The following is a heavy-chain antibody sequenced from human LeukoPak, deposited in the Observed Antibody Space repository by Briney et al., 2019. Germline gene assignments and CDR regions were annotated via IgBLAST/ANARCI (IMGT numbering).Heavy chain of an antibody. CDR3: AKDDVAIVVVPAAAFDY. V-gene: IGHV3-30*18. CDR1: GFPFSSYG. Sequence: GGPLPLSCAASGFPFSSYGVHGAGHAPGRAREGVAVILYDGSNKYYADSVKGRFTISSDNSKNTLYLQMNSLRAEDTAVYYCAKDDVAIVVVPAAAFDYWGQGNLVTVSS. J-gene: IGHJ4*02. D-gene: IGHD2-2*01. CDR2: ILYDGSNK.